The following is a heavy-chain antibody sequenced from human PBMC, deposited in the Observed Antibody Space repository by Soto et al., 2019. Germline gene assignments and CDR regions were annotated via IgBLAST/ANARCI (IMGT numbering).Heavy chain of an antibody. CDR3: ARDPYYYDSSGYAFDI. D-gene: IGHD3-22*01. J-gene: IGHJ3*02. Sequence: QVRLVQSGAEVKKPGSSVKVSCKASGSTFSSYTISGVRQAPGQGLEWMGRIIPILGIANYAQKFQGRVTITADKSTSTAYMELSSLRSEDTAVYYCARDPYYYDSSGYAFDIWGQGTMVTVSS. CDR2: IIPILGIA. V-gene: IGHV1-69*08. CDR1: GSTFSSYT.